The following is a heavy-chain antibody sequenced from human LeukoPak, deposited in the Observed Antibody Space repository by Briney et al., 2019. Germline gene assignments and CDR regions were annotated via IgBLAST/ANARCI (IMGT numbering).Heavy chain of an antibody. D-gene: IGHD2-2*01. CDR3: ARDGTSTDDY. CDR2: ISGNNDNP. Sequence: ASVKVSFKTSGYTFSNFGINWVRQAPGQGLEWMGWISGNNDNPNYGRKFQGRLTVTTDTSTSTAYMELRNLRFDDTAVYYCARDGTSTDDYWGQGTLVTVSS. CDR1: GYTFSNFG. J-gene: IGHJ4*02. V-gene: IGHV1-18*01.